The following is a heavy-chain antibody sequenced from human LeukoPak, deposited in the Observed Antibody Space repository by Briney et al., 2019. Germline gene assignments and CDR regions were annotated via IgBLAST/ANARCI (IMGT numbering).Heavy chain of an antibody. D-gene: IGHD3-22*01. J-gene: IGHJ4*02. CDR2: INPNSGGT. CDR1: GYTFTGYY. CDR3: ARGRYYCDSSGYDY. V-gene: IGHV1-2*04. Sequence: GASVKVSCKASGYTFTGYYMHWVRQAPGQGLEWMGWINPNSGGTNYAQKFQGWVTMTRDTSISTAYMELSRLRSDDTAVYYCARGRYYCDSSGYDYWGQGTLVTVSS.